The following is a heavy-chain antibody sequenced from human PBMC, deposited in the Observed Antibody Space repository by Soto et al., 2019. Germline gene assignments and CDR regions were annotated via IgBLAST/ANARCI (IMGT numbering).Heavy chain of an antibody. CDR2: ISYDGSNK. CDR3: ASEDGSGGSCYHYGMDV. V-gene: IGHV3-30*03. D-gene: IGHD2-15*01. Sequence: PGGSLRLSCAASGFTFNTYGMHWVRQAPGKGLEWVAVISYDGSNKYYADSVKGRLTISRDNSKNTLYLQMNSLRAEDTAVYYCASEDGSGGSCYHYGMDVWGQGTTVTVSS. CDR1: GFTFNTYG. J-gene: IGHJ6*02.